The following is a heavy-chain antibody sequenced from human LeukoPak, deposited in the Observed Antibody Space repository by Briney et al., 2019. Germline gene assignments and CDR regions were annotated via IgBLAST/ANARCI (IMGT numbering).Heavy chain of an antibody. CDR1: GGSISSGGYS. CDR3: ARGFGGDGFQH. J-gene: IGHJ1*01. D-gene: IGHD5-24*01. CDR2: IYHSGST. V-gene: IGHV4-30-2*01. Sequence: SETLSLTRAVSGGSISSGGYSWSWIRQPPGKGLEWIGYIYHSGSTYYNPSLKSRVTISVDRSKNQFSLKLSSVTAADTAVYYCARGFGGDGFQHWGQGTLVTVSS.